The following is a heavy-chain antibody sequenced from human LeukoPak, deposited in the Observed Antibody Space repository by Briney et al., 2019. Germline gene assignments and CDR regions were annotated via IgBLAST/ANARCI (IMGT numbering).Heavy chain of an antibody. V-gene: IGHV4-34*01. CDR1: GGSFSGYY. D-gene: IGHD3-22*01. CDR2: INHSGST. J-gene: IGHJ4*02. CDR3: ASRPITMIVVATLYYFDY. Sequence: SETLSLTXAVYGGSFSGYYWSWIRQPPGKGLEWIGEINHSGSTNYNPSLKSRVTISVDTSKNQFSLKLSSVTAADTAVYYCASRPITMIVVATLYYFDYWGQGTLVTVSS.